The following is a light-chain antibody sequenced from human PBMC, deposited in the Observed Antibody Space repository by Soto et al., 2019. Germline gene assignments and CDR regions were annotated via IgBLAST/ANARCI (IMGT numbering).Light chain of an antibody. CDR1: QRVSSSF. CDR2: AAS. Sequence: EVVLTQSPGTLSLSPGERATLSCRASQRVSSSFLAWYQQKPGQAPRLLIHAASTRATGIQARFRGSGSGTDFTLTISSLEPEDSAVYFCHQYADSPQTFGQGTKVEIK. CDR3: HQYADSPQT. V-gene: IGKV3-20*01. J-gene: IGKJ2*01.